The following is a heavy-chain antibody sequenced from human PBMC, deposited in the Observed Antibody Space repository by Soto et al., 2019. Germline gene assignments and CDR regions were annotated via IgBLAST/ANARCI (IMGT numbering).Heavy chain of an antibody. D-gene: IGHD6-13*01. Sequence: PSETLSLTCAVYGGSFSGYYWSWIRQPPGKGLEWIGEINHSGSTNYNPSLKSRVTISVDTSKNQFSLKLSSVTAADTAVYYCARGGSSSWRGQYWFDPWGQGTLVTVSS. CDR2: INHSGST. V-gene: IGHV4-34*01. CDR3: ARGGSSSWRGQYWFDP. J-gene: IGHJ5*02. CDR1: GGSFSGYY.